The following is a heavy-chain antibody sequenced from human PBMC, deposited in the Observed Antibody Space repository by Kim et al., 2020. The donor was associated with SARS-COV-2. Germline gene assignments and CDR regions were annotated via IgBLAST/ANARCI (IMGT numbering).Heavy chain of an antibody. D-gene: IGHD6-13*01. J-gene: IGHJ4*02. CDR1: GGSISSSSYY. V-gene: IGHV4-39*07. CDR2: IYYSGST. CDR3: ARDPIAAAGTDDY. Sequence: ETRSLTCTVSGGSISSSSYYWGWIREPQGKGLEWIGSIYYSGSTYYNPSLKSRVTISVDTAKNQFSLKLSSVTASDTAVYYCARDPIAAAGTDDYWGQGTLVTVSS.